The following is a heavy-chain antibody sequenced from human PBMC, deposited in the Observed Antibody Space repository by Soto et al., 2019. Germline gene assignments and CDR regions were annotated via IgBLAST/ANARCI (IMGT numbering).Heavy chain of an antibody. CDR2: MNLDTGGT. CDR3: ARDGNFAFRGYSFAFDL. V-gene: IGHV1-2*06. D-gene: IGHD5-18*01. J-gene: IGHJ4*02. CDR1: GYRFTTHY. Sequence: ASVKVSCKASGYRFTTHYIHWVRQAPGQGLEWMGRMNLDTGGTTYAQKFQGRVTMTRDTSISTAYMEVSSVKSDDTAMYYCARDGNFAFRGYSFAFDLWGQGTLVTVSS.